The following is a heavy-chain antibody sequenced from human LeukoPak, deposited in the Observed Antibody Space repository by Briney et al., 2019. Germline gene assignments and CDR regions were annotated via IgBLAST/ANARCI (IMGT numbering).Heavy chain of an antibody. CDR3: ARDGAYYDFDY. CDR1: GGSFSGYY. Sequence: SETLSLTCAVYGGSFSGYYWSWIRQPPGKGLEWIGEINHSGSTNYNPSPKSRVTISVDRSKNQSSLRLSSVTAADTAVYYCARDGAYYDFDYWGQGTLVTISS. J-gene: IGHJ4*02. V-gene: IGHV4-34*01. CDR2: INHSGST. D-gene: IGHD3-22*01.